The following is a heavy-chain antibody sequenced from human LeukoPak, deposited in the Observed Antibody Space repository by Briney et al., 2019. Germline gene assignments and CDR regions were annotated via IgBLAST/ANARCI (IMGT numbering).Heavy chain of an antibody. CDR2: ISSSGSTI. CDR3: ARDRRYCSGGSCYSIFDY. CDR1: GFTFSSYA. J-gene: IGHJ4*02. Sequence: GGSLRLSCAASGFTFSSYAMSWVRQAPGKGLEWVSYISSSGSTIYYADPVKGRFTISRDNAKNSLYLQMNSLRAEDTAVYYCARDRRYCSGGSCYSIFDYWGQGTLVTVSS. D-gene: IGHD2-15*01. V-gene: IGHV3-48*04.